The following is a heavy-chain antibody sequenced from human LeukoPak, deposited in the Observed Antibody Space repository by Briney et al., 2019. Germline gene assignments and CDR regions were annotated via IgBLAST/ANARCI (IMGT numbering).Heavy chain of an antibody. CDR2: INHSGST. V-gene: IGHV4-34*01. CDR3: ARSVVVVAATPRHNWFDP. CDR1: GGSFSGYY. J-gene: IGHJ5*02. D-gene: IGHD2-15*01. Sequence: KPSETLSLTCAVYGGSFSGYYWSWIRQPPGKGLEWIGEINHSGSTNYNPSLKSRVTISVDTSKNQFSLKLSSVTAADTAVYYCARSVVVVAATPRHNWFDPWGQGTLVTVSS.